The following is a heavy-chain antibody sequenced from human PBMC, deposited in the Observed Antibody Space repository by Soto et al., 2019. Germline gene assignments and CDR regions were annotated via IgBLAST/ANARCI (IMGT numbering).Heavy chain of an antibody. CDR2: IIPILGIS. CDR3: ASDWFDP. J-gene: IGHJ5*02. Sequence: QVQLVQSGAEVKKPGSSVKVSCKASGGTFSSYTISWVRQAPGQGLEWMGRIIPILGISNYAEKFQGRVTITADKATSTAFMELSSLRSEDTAEYYCASDWFDPWGQGTLVTVSS. CDR1: GGTFSSYT. V-gene: IGHV1-69*02.